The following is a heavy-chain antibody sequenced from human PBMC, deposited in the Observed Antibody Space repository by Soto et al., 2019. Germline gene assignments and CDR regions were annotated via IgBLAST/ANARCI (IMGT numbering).Heavy chain of an antibody. D-gene: IGHD3-10*01. Sequence: QVQLQESGPGLVKPSETLSLTCTVSGGSISSYYWSWIRQPAGKGLEWIGRINTSGNTNCNPSLKSRVTMSVDTPKNQFSLKLSAVTAADTAVYYCASFYESGSGAAFHIWGQGTMVTGSS. CDR3: ASFYESGSGAAFHI. J-gene: IGHJ3*02. V-gene: IGHV4-4*07. CDR1: GGSISSYY. CDR2: INTSGNT.